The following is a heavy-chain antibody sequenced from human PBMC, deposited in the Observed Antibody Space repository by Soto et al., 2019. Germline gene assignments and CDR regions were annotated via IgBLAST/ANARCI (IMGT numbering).Heavy chain of an antibody. D-gene: IGHD6-13*01. CDR2: ISYDGSNK. CDR1: GFTFSSYG. J-gene: IGHJ6*03. CDR3: AKDYSSSWYEIWYYYYYMDV. Sequence: GGSLRLSCAASGFTFSSYGMHWVRQAPGKGLEWVAVISYDGSNKYYADSVKGRFTISRDNSKNTLYLQMNSLRAEDTAVYYCAKDYSSSWYEIWYYYYYMDVWGKGTTVTVSS. V-gene: IGHV3-30*18.